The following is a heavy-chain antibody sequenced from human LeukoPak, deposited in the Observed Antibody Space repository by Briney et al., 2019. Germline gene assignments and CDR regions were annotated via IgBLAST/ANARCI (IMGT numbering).Heavy chain of an antibody. CDR3: ARDGTGATFGAFDI. J-gene: IGHJ3*02. D-gene: IGHD1-26*01. V-gene: IGHV3-53*01. CDR2: IYSGGST. CDR1: GFTVSSNY. Sequence: GGSLRLSCAASGFTVSSNYMSWVRQAPGKGLEWVSVIYSGGSTYYADSVKGRFTISRDNSRNTLYLQMNSLRAEDTAVYYCARDGTGATFGAFDIWGQGTMVTVSS.